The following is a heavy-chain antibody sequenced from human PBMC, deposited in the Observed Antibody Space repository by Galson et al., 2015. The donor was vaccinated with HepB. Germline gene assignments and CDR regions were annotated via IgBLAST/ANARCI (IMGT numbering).Heavy chain of an antibody. CDR3: TTVLLWFGELSPDAEHFQH. Sequence: SLRLSCAASGFTFSNAWMNWVRQAPGKGLEWVGRIKSKTDGGTTDYAAPVKGRFTISRDDSKNTLYLQMNSLKTEDTAVYYCTTVLLWFGELSPDAEHFQHWGQGTTVAVSS. CDR2: IKSKTDGGTT. CDR1: GFTFSNAW. V-gene: IGHV3-15*07. J-gene: IGHJ1*01. D-gene: IGHD3-10*01.